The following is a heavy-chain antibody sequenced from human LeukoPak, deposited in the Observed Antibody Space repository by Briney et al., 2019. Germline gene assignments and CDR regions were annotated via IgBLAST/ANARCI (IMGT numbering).Heavy chain of an antibody. CDR3: ARGGIAAAGTHYYYYGMDV. CDR1: GGSFSGYY. V-gene: IGHV4-34*01. CDR2: IYHSGST. Sequence: SETLSLTCAVYGGSFSGYYWSWIRQPPGKGLEWIGEIYHSGSTNYNPSLKSRVTISVDKSKNQFSLKLSSVTAADTAVYYCARGGIAAAGTHYYYYGMDVWGQGTTVTVSS. D-gene: IGHD6-13*01. J-gene: IGHJ6*02.